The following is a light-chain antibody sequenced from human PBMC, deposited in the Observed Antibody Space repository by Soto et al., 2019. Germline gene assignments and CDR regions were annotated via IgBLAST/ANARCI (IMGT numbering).Light chain of an antibody. CDR2: SDN. J-gene: IGLJ3*02. Sequence: QSVLTQPPSASGTPGQRVTISCSGSSSNIGSNSVNWYHQVAGTAPKLLIHSDNQRPSGVPDRFSGSKSGTSASLAISGLQSGDEADYYCATWDDTLNGRVFGGGTKQTVL. CDR1: SSNIGSNS. CDR3: ATWDDTLNGRV. V-gene: IGLV1-44*01.